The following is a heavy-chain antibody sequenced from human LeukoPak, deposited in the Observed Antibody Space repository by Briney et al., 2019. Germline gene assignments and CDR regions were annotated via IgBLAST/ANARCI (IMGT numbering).Heavy chain of an antibody. CDR2: IYTSGST. J-gene: IGHJ3*02. D-gene: IGHD1-26*01. V-gene: IGHV4-61*02. CDR1: GGSINSGSYY. Sequence: PSETLSLTCTVSGGSINSGSYYWTWIRQPAGKGLEWIGRIYTSGSTNYSPALKSRVTISVDTSKNQFSLKLSSVTAADTAVYYCARGDHLSYYGAFDIWGQGTMVTVSS. CDR3: ARGDHLSYYGAFDI.